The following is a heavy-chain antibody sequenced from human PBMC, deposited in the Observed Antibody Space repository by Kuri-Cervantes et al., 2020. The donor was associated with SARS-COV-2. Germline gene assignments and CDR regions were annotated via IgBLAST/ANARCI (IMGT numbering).Heavy chain of an antibody. J-gene: IGHJ4*02. V-gene: IGHV4-39*02. CDR1: GGSISSSSYY. CDR3: ARDTVIGIVGATIYYFDY. D-gene: IGHD1-26*01. Sequence: SETLSLTCTVSGGSISSSSYYWGWIRQPPGKGLEWIGSIYYSGSTYYNPSLKSRVTISVDTSKNQFSLKLNSVTAADTAIYYCARDTVIGIVGATIYYFDYWGLGTPVTVSS. CDR2: IYYSGST.